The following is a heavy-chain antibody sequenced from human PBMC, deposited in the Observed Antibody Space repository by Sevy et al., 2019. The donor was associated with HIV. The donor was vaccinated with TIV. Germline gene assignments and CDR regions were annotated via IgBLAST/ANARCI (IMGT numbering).Heavy chain of an antibody. J-gene: IGHJ5*02. CDR1: GYTLTKLS. V-gene: IGHV1-24*01. D-gene: IGHD2-15*01. CDR2: FDPQDGET. Sequence: ASVKVSCKVSGYTLTKLSIHWVRQAPGKGLEWMGDFDPQDGETIYAETFQGRLTMTVDTSTETAYMELSSLTSEDTAVYYCTTVGLRYYSGASSYQGDWFDPWGQGTLVTVSS. CDR3: TTVGLRYYSGASSYQGDWFDP.